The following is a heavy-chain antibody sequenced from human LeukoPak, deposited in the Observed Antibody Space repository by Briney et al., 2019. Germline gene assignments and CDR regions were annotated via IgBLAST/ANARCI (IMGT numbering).Heavy chain of an antibody. CDR1: GGSFSGYY. Sequence: SETLSLTCAVYGGSFSGYYWSCIRQPPGKGLEWIGEINHSGSTKYNPSLKSRVTISVDTSKNQFYLKLSSVAAADTAVYYCARKDGQEGVVVVPAATLDYWGQGTLVTVSS. J-gene: IGHJ4*02. CDR2: INHSGST. CDR3: ARKDGQEGVVVVPAATLDY. V-gene: IGHV4-34*01. D-gene: IGHD2-2*01.